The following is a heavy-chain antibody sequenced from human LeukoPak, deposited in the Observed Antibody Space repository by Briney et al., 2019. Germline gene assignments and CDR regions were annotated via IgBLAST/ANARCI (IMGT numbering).Heavy chain of an antibody. V-gene: IGHV3-30*18. CDR2: ISYDGSNK. Sequence: GGSLRLSCAASGFTFSSYGMHWVRQAPGKGLEWVAVISYDGSNKYYADSVKGRFTISRDNSKNTLYLQMDSLRAEDTAVYYCAKVDQLVVVTGFDYWGQGTLVTVFS. J-gene: IGHJ4*02. CDR1: GFTFSSYG. D-gene: IGHD2-21*02. CDR3: AKVDQLVVVTGFDY.